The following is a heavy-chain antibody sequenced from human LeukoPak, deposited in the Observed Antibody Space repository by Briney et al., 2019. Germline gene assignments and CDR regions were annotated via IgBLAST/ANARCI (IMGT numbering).Heavy chain of an antibody. CDR2: INHSGST. CDR1: GGSFSGYY. CDR3: ARGRVRSFGVVIPFFDY. D-gene: IGHD3-3*01. V-gene: IGHV4-34*01. Sequence: SETLSLTCAVYGGSFSGYYWSWIRQPPGKGLEWIGEINHSGSTNYNPSLKSRVTISVDTSKNQFSLKLSSVTAADTVVYYCARGRVRSFGVVIPFFDYWGQGTLVTVSS. J-gene: IGHJ4*02.